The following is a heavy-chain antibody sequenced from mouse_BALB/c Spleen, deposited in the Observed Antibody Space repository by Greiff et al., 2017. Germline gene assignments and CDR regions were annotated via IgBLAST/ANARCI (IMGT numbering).Heavy chain of an antibody. J-gene: IGHJ4*01. Sequence: EVKVEESGPGLVKPSQSLSLTCTVTGYSITSDYAWNWIRQFPGNTLEWMGYISYSGSTSYNPSLKSRISITRDTSKNQFFLQLNSVTTEDTATYYCARSGITTVVEGAMDYWGQGTSVTVSS. CDR3: ARSGITTVVEGAMDY. CDR2: ISYSGST. D-gene: IGHD1-1*01. CDR1: GYSITSDYA. V-gene: IGHV3-2*02.